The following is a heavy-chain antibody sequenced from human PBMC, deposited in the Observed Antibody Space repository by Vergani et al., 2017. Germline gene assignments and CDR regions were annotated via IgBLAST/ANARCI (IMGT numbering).Heavy chain of an antibody. CDR3: ARHSTVEWLVKLGWIDP. V-gene: IGHV4-39*01. J-gene: IGHJ5*02. CDR1: DASIRSSNYY. Sequence: QLQLQESGPGLVKPSATLSLTCSVSDASIRSSNYYWGWIRQPPGKGLEWIASIYYSGSTYYNPSLKSRVTISVDTSKNQFSLKLSSVTAAYTAVYFCARHSTVEWLVKLGWIDPWGQGILVTVSS. CDR2: IYYSGST. D-gene: IGHD6-19*01.